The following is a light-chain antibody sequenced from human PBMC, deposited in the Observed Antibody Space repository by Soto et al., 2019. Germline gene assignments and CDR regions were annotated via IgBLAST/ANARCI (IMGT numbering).Light chain of an antibody. CDR3: QQYYSPPHT. CDR1: QSVLYSSNNKNY. J-gene: IGKJ2*01. V-gene: IGKV4-1*01. Sequence: DIVMTQSPDSLAVSLGERATINCKSSQSVLYSSNNKNYLTWYQQKPGQPPKVLIYWASTRESGVPDRFSGSGSGTDFTLTISRLQAEDVAVYYCQQYYSPPHTFGQGTKLEIK. CDR2: WAS.